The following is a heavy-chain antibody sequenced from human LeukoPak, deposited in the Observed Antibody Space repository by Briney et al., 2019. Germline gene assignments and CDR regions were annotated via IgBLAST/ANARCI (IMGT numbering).Heavy chain of an antibody. D-gene: IGHD3-22*01. CDR3: ARERSASVDYYDRLEADY. CDR1: GYTFTGYY. V-gene: IGHV1-2*02. Sequence: ASVKVSCKASGYTFTGYYMHWVRQAPGRGLEWMGWINPNSGGTNYAQKFQGRVTMTRDTSISTAYMELSRLRSDDTAVYYCARERSASVDYYDRLEADYWGQGTLVTVSS. CDR2: INPNSGGT. J-gene: IGHJ4*02.